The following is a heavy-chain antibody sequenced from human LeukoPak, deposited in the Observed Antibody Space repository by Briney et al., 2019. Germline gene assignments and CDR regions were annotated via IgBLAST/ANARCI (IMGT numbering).Heavy chain of an antibody. V-gene: IGHV1-69*05. J-gene: IGHJ4*02. Sequence: SSVKVSCKASGGTFSSYAISWVRQAPGQGLEWMGRIIPIFGTANYAQKFQGRVTITTDESTSTAYMELSRLRSEDTAVYYCARLLLGSSGSDYWGQGTLVTVSS. D-gene: IGHD6-6*01. CDR1: GGTFSSYA. CDR2: IIPIFGTA. CDR3: ARLLLGSSGSDY.